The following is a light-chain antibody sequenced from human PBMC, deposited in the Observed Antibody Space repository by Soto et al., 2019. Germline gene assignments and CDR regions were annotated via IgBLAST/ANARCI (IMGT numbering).Light chain of an antibody. Sequence: APTQPPPPSGSPGQSVTISCTGTSRDVGGYDYVSWYQQYPGKTPKLMIFEVTKRPSGVPDRFSGSKSGNTASLTVSGLQAEVEADYSCLSNAGTAYVFGTGTRSPS. CDR2: EVT. J-gene: IGLJ1*01. CDR3: LSNAGTAYV. CDR1: SRDVGGYDY. V-gene: IGLV2-8*01.